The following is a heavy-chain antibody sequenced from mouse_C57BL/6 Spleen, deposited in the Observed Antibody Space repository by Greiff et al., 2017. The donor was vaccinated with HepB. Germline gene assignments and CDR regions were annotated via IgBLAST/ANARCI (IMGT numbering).Heavy chain of an antibody. Sequence: LQQPGAELVRPGSSVKLSCKASGYTFTSYWMHWVKQRPIQGLEWIGNIDPSDSETHYNQKFKDKATLTVDKSSSTAYMQLSSLTSEDSAVYYCARGDYGSSLDYWGQGTTLTVSS. CDR1: GYTFTSYW. D-gene: IGHD1-1*01. CDR2: IDPSDSET. CDR3: ARGDYGSSLDY. J-gene: IGHJ2*01. V-gene: IGHV1-52*01.